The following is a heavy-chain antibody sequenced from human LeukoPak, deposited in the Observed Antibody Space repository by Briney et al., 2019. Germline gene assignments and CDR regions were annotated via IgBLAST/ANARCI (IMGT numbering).Heavy chain of an antibody. V-gene: IGHV3-48*04. D-gene: IGHD5-18*01. CDR1: GFTFSSYA. Sequence: PGGSLRLSCAASGFTFSSYAVSWVRQAPGKGLEWVSYISSSSSTIYYADSVKGRFTISRDNAKNSLYLQMNNLRVEDTAVYYCARDQPIGYNYGYPFDNWGQGTLVTVSS. J-gene: IGHJ4*02. CDR2: ISSSSSTI. CDR3: ARDQPIGYNYGYPFDN.